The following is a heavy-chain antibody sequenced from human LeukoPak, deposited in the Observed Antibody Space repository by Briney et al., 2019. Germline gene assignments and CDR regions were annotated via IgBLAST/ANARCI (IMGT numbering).Heavy chain of an antibody. CDR2: INPNSGGT. CDR3: ARFGSYSSSWDFDY. D-gene: IGHD6-13*01. V-gene: IGHV1-2*02. Sequence: GASVKVSCKASGYTFTGYYMHWVRQAPGQGLEWMGWINPNSGGTNYAQKFQGRVTMTRDTSISTAYMELSRLRSDDTAVYYCARFGSYSSSWDFDYWGQGTLVTVSS. J-gene: IGHJ4*02. CDR1: GYTFTGYY.